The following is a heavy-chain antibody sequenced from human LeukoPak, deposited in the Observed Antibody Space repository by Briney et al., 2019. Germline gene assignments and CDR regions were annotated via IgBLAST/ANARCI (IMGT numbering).Heavy chain of an antibody. CDR1: GFTFSSYA. CDR3: ARAGDLLPRWFGELLSEVPQPYFDY. D-gene: IGHD3-10*01. CDR2: ISYDGSNK. V-gene: IGHV3-30-3*01. J-gene: IGHJ4*02. Sequence: GGSLRLSCAASGFTFSSYAMHWVRQAPGKGLEWVAVISYDGSNKYYADSVKGRFTISRDNSKNTLYLQMNSLRAEDTAVYYCARAGDLLPRWFGELLSEVPQPYFDYWGQGTLVTVSS.